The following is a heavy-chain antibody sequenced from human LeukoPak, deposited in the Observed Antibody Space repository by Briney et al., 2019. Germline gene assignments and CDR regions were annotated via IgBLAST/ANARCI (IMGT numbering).Heavy chain of an antibody. J-gene: IGHJ6*03. CDR2: MNPNSGNT. V-gene: IGHV1-8*03. CDR3: ARRLGYDFWSGYPGYYYYYMDV. Sequence: ASVKVSCKTSGYRFTGYYLHWVRQATGQGLEWMGWMNPNSGNTGYAQKFQGRVTITRSTSISTAYMELSSLRSEDTAVYYCARRLGYDFWSGYPGYYYYYMDVWGKGTTVTVSS. CDR1: GYRFTGYY. D-gene: IGHD3-3*01.